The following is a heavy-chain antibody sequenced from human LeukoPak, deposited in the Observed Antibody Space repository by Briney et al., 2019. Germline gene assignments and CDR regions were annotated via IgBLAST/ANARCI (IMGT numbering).Heavy chain of an antibody. Sequence: ASVKVSCKASGYTFTSYGISWVRQAPGQGLEWMGWISAYNGNTNYAQKLQGRVTMTTDTSTSTAYMELRSLRSDDTAVYYCARHVSYYGSGSYPLPQYYMDVWGKGTTVTISS. CDR1: GYTFTSYG. CDR2: ISAYNGNT. CDR3: ARHVSYYGSGSYPLPQYYMDV. J-gene: IGHJ6*03. V-gene: IGHV1-18*01. D-gene: IGHD3-10*01.